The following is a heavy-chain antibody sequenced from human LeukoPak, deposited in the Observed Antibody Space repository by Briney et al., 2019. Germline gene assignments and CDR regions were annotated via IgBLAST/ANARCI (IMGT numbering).Heavy chain of an antibody. CDR3: AKGWGTTMVRGGSLYFDY. J-gene: IGHJ4*02. D-gene: IGHD3-10*01. CDR1: GFTFSSYA. CDR2: ISNSGSST. Sequence: GGSLRLSCAASGFTFSSYAMSWVRQAPGKGLEWVSGISNSGSSTYYADSVKGRFTISRDNSKNTLYLQMNSLRAKDTAVYYCAKGWGTTMVRGGSLYFDYWGQGTLVTVSS. V-gene: IGHV3-23*01.